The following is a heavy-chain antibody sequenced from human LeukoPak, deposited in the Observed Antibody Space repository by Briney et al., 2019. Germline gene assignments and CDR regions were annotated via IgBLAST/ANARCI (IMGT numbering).Heavy chain of an antibody. CDR3: ARVSVTMVRGVIRPNYGMDV. V-gene: IGHV1-2*02. J-gene: IGHJ6*02. D-gene: IGHD3-10*01. CDR2: INPNSGGT. CDR1: GGTFSSYA. Sequence: ASVKVSCKASGGTFSSYAISWVRQAPGQGLEWMGWINPNSGGTNYAQKFQGRVTMTRDASISTAYMELSRLRSDDTAVYYCARVSVTMVRGVIRPNYGMDVWGQGTTVTVSS.